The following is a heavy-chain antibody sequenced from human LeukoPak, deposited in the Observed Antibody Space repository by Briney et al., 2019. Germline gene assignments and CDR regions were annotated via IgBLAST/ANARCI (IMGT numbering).Heavy chain of an antibody. CDR3: ARVGYSYGYGKFDY. V-gene: IGHV3-21*01. Sequence: PGGSLRLSCAASGFIFSTYSMNWVRQAPGKGLEWVSSISSSTSYIYYADSVKGRFTISRDNAKNSLYLQMNSLRAEDTAVYYCARVGYSYGYGKFDYWGQGTLVTVSS. CDR2: ISSSTSYI. D-gene: IGHD5-18*01. CDR1: GFIFSTYS. J-gene: IGHJ4*02.